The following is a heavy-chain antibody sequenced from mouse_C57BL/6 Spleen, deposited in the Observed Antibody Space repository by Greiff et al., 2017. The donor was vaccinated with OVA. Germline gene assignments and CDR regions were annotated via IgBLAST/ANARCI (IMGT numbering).Heavy chain of an antibody. D-gene: IGHD2-2*01. CDR2: IDPEDGET. CDR1: GFNIKDYY. V-gene: IGHV14-2*01. J-gene: IGHJ2*01. Sequence: VQLQQSGAELVKPGASVKLSCTASGFNIKDYYMHWVKQRTEQGLEWIGRIDPEDGETKYAPKFPGKATITADTSSNSAYLQLSSLTSEDTAVYYCAFYGYDGGIGYWGQGTTLTVSS. CDR3: AFYGYDGGIGY.